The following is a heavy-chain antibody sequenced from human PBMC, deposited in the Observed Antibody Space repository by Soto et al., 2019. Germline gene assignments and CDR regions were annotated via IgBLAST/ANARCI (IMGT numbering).Heavy chain of an antibody. CDR2: ISWNSGSI. CDR1: GFTFDDYA. D-gene: IGHD1-1*01. CDR3: AKDILTRTTTFSWFDP. J-gene: IGHJ5*02. Sequence: DVQLVESGGGLVQPGRSLRLSCAASGFTFDDYAMHWVRQLPGKGLEWVSGISWNSGSIGYADSVKGRFTISRDNAKNSLYLPMNNLRAEDTAFYSCAKDILTRTTTFSWFDPWGQGTLVTVAS. V-gene: IGHV3-9*01.